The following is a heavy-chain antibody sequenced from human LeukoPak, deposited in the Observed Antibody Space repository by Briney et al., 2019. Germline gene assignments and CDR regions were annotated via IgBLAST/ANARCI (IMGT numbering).Heavy chain of an antibody. Sequence: SVKVSCKASGGTFSSYAISWVRQAPGQGLEWMGRIIPIFGTANYAQKFQGRVTITTDESTSTAYMELSSLRSEDTAVYYCARFSGYSSPFDAFDIWGQGTMVTVSS. V-gene: IGHV1-69*05. J-gene: IGHJ3*02. CDR2: IIPIFGTA. D-gene: IGHD6-19*01. CDR1: GGTFSSYA. CDR3: ARFSGYSSPFDAFDI.